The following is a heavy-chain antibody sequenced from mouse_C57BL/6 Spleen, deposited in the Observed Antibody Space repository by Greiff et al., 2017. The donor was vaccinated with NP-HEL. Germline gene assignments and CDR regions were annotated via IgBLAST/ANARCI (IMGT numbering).Heavy chain of an antibody. V-gene: IGHV5-6*02. D-gene: IGHD2-1*01. CDR3: ARHVYYGNYADYFDY. CDR1: GFTFSSYG. CDR2: ISSGGSYT. J-gene: IGHJ2*01. Sequence: DVMLVESGGDLVKPGGSLKLSCAASGFTFSSYGMSWVRQTPDKRLEWVATISSGGSYTYYPDSVKGRFTISRDNAKNTLYLQMSSLKSEDTAMYYCARHVYYGNYADYFDYWGQGTTLTVSS.